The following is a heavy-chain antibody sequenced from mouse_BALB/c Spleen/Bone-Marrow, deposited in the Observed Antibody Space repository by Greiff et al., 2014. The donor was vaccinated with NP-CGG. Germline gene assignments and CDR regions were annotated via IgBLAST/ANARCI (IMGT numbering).Heavy chain of an antibody. J-gene: IGHJ2*01. V-gene: IGHV14-3*02. CDR3: ASYYYGHYFDY. Sequence: VQLQQSGAELVKPGASVKLSCTASGFNIKDTYMHWVKQRPEQGLGWIGRIDPANGNTKYDPKLQGKATITADTSSNTAYLQLSSLTSEDTAVYYCASYYYGHYFDYWGQGTTLTVSS. CDR2: IDPANGNT. CDR1: GFNIKDTY. D-gene: IGHD1-1*01.